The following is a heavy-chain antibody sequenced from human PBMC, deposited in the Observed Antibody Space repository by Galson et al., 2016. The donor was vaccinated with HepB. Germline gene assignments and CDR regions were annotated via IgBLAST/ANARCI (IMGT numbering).Heavy chain of an antibody. V-gene: IGHV3-23*01. J-gene: IGHJ4*02. CDR1: GFTLRTYA. CDR2: ITGADADT. CDR3: VGRGYNYGIQIN. D-gene: IGHD5-18*01. Sequence: SLRLSCAATGFTLRTYAMSWVRQGPGKGLEWVSGITGADADTYYADAVKGRFTISRDNAKNTMYLQMNSLGVEDTAVYFCVGRGYNYGIQINWGQGTLVTASS.